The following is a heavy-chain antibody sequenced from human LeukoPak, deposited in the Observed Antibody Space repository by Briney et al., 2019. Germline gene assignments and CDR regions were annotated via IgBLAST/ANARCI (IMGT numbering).Heavy chain of an antibody. V-gene: IGHV1-24*01. J-gene: IGHJ3*02. CDR3: ATDLMGGYSYGPGAFDI. Sequence: ASVKVSCTVSGYTLTELSMHWVRQAPGKGLEWMGGFDPEDGETIYAQKFQGRVTMTEDTSTDTAYMELSSLRSEDTAVYYCATDLMGGYSYGPGAFDIWGQGTMVTVSS. CDR1: GYTLTELS. CDR2: FDPEDGET. D-gene: IGHD5-18*01.